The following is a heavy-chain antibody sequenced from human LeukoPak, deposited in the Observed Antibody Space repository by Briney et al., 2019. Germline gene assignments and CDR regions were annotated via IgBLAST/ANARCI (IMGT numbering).Heavy chain of an antibody. CDR2: IYYSGST. J-gene: IGHJ4*02. CDR3: AREDDYSSSWRNLDY. Sequence: SETLSLTCTVSGGSVSSGSYYWSWIRQPPGKGLEWIGYIYYSGSTNYNPSLKSRVTISVDTSKNQFSLQLNSVTPEDTAVYYCAREDDYSSSWRNLDYWGQGTLVTVSS. V-gene: IGHV4-61*01. D-gene: IGHD6-13*01. CDR1: GGSVSSGSYY.